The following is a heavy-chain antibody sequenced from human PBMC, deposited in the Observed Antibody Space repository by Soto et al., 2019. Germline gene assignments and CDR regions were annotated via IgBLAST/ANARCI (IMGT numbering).Heavy chain of an antibody. Sequence: QVHLVQSGAEVKKPGASVKVSCKGSGYAFTTYGITWVRQAPGQGLEWMGWISAHSGNTNYAQKLHVRVTVTRDLSTSTACMELRSMRCDETAVYYCARGRDGDYGGQGALVTVSS. V-gene: IGHV1-18*01. D-gene: IGHD6-6*01. J-gene: IGHJ4*02. CDR2: ISAHSGNT. CDR1: GYAFTTYG. CDR3: ARGRDGDY.